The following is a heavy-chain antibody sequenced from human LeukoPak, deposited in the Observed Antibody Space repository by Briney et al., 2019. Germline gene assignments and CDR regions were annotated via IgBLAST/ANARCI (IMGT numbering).Heavy chain of an antibody. CDR3: ARDQWVTMVRGVYPGAFDI. CDR2: INPDGRTI. CDR1: GFTFSNYW. J-gene: IGHJ3*02. V-gene: IGHV3-74*03. Sequence: GGSLRLSCAASGFTFSNYWMHWVRQAPGKGPVWVSRINPDGRTITYADSVVGRITISRDNAKNTLYLQMNSLRAEDTAVYYCARDQWVTMVRGVYPGAFDIWGQGTMVTVSS. D-gene: IGHD3-10*01.